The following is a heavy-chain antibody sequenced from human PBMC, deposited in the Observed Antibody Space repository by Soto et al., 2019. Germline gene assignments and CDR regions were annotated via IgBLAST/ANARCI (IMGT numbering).Heavy chain of an antibody. CDR1: VFTFSSYA. Sequence: GASPRLSCSASVFTFSSYAMPLARQAPEKLLEWVSSISSGSSYIYYADSVKGRFTISRDNAKNSLYLQMNSLRAEDTAVYYCARSSGGSGKLWNYYGMDVWGQGTTVTAP. V-gene: IGHV3-21*06. CDR2: ISSGSSYI. J-gene: IGHJ6*02. D-gene: IGHD3-10*01. CDR3: ARSSGGSGKLWNYYGMDV.